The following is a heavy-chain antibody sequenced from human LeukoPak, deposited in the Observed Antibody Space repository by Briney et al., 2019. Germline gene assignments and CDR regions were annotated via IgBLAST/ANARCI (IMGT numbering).Heavy chain of an antibody. V-gene: IGHV3-48*03. J-gene: IGHJ4*02. CDR3: ARDSPDSGSYLGRFDY. CDR2: ISSSGSTI. Sequence: GGSLRLSCAASGFTFSSYEMNWVRQAPGKGLEWVSYISSSGSTIYYADSVKGRFTISRDNAKNSLYLQMNSLRAEDTAVYYCARDSPDSGSYLGRFDYWGQGTLVTVSS. CDR1: GFTFSSYE. D-gene: IGHD1-26*01.